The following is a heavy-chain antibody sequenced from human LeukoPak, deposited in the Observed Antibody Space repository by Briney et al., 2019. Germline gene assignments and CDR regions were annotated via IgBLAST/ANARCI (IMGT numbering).Heavy chain of an antibody. CDR1: GGSISSYY. CDR2: IYHSGST. Sequence: SETLSLTCTVSGGSISSYYWSWIRQPPGKGLEWIGYIYHSGSTYYNPSLKSRVTISVDRSKNQFSLKLSSVTAADTAVYYCAREDEDTNSVDVWGQGTTVTVSS. V-gene: IGHV4-59*12. D-gene: IGHD2-15*01. J-gene: IGHJ6*02. CDR3: AREDEDTNSVDV.